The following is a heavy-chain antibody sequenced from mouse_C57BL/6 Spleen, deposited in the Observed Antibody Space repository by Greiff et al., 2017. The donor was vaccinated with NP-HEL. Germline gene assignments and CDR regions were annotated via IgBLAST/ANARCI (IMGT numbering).Heavy chain of an antibody. CDR2: INPNNGGT. CDR1: GYTFTDYY. CDR3: ARRGHYYGSLDY. D-gene: IGHD1-1*01. J-gene: IGHJ2*01. Sequence: EVQLQQSGPELVKPGASVKISCKASGYTFTDYYMNWVKQSHGKSLEWIGDINPNNGGTSYNQKFKGKATLTVDKSSSTAYMELRSLTSEDSAVYYCARRGHYYGSLDYWGQGTTLTVSS. V-gene: IGHV1-26*01.